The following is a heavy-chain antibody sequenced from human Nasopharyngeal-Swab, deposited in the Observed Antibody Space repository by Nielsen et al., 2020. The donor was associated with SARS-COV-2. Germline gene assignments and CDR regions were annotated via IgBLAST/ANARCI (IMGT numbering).Heavy chain of an antibody. CDR1: GFTFSSYS. V-gene: IGHV3-48*04. CDR3: ARRDRYCSGGSCYGENAFDI. CDR2: ISSSSSTI. J-gene: IGHJ3*02. Sequence: GGSLRLSCAASGFTFSSYSMNWVRQAPGKGLEWVSYISSSSSTIYYADSVKGRFTISRDNAKNSLYLQMNSLRAEDTAVYYCARRDRYCSGGSCYGENAFDIWGQGTMVTVSS. D-gene: IGHD2-15*01.